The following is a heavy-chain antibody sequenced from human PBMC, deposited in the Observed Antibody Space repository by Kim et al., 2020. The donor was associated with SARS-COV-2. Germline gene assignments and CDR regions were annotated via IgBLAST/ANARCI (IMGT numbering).Heavy chain of an antibody. Sequence: GTAKHYVDSVKGRFTISRGNAKNSLYLQMNSLRAEDTAVYYCARWTSTSYYWGQGTLVTVSS. CDR3: ARWTSTSYY. D-gene: IGHD2-2*01. V-gene: IGHV3-7*01. J-gene: IGHJ4*02. CDR2: GTAK.